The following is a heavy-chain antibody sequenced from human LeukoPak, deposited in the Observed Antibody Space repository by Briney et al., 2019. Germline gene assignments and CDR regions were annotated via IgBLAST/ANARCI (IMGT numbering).Heavy chain of an antibody. J-gene: IGHJ3*02. V-gene: IGHV4-59*08. Sequence: SETLSLTCTVSGGSISSYYWSWIRQPPGKGLEWIGYIYYSGSTNYNPSLKSRVTISVDTSKNQFSLKLSSVTAADTAVYYCARGRGAFDIWGQGTMVSVSS. CDR3: ARGRGAFDI. CDR1: GGSISSYY. CDR2: IYYSGST.